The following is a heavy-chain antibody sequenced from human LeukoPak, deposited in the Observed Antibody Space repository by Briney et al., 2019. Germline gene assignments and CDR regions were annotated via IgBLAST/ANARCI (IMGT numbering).Heavy chain of an antibody. CDR3: ARGTMIPGVIPSYYYGMDV. V-gene: IGHV1-18*04. CDR1: GYTFTSYG. Sequence: GASVKVSCKASGYTFTSYGISWVRQAPGQGLEWMGWISAYNGNTNYAQKLQGRVTMTTDTSTSTAYMELRSLRSDDTAVYYCARGTMIPGVIPSYYYGMDVWGKGTTVTVSS. D-gene: IGHD3-10*01. CDR2: ISAYNGNT. J-gene: IGHJ6*04.